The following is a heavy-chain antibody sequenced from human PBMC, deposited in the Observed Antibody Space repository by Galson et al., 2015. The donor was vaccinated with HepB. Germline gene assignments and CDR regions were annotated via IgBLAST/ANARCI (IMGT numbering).Heavy chain of an antibody. D-gene: IGHD3-22*01. J-gene: IGHJ4*02. Sequence: SVKVSCKASGYTFTSYYMHWVRQAPGQGLEWMGIINPSGGSTSYAQKLQGRVTMTRDTSTSTVYMELSSLRSEDTAVYYCARDRSHYYDSSGYIYYWGQGTLVTVSS. CDR3: ARDRSHYYDSSGYIYY. CDR2: INPSGGST. CDR1: GYTFTSYY. V-gene: IGHV1-46*04.